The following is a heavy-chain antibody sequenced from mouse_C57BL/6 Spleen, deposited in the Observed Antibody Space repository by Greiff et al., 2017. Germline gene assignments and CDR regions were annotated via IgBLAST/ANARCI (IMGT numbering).Heavy chain of an antibody. D-gene: IGHD1-1*01. J-gene: IGHJ1*03. V-gene: IGHV1-64*01. CDR2: IHPNSGST. Sequence: VQLQQPGAELVKPGASVKLSCKASGYTFTSYWMHWVKQRPGQGLEWIGMIHPNSGSTNYNEKFKSKATLTVDKSSSTSYIQLSSLTSEDSAVYYCANFYYGSSYGYFDVWGTGTTVTVSS. CDR1: GYTFTSYW. CDR3: ANFYYGSSYGYFDV.